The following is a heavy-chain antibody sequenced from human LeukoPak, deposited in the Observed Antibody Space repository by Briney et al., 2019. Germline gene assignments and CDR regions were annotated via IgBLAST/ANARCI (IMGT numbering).Heavy chain of an antibody. Sequence: SETLSLTCAVYGGSFSGYYWSWIRQPPGKGLEWIGEINHSVSTNYNPSLKSRVTISVDTSKNQFSLKLSSVTAADTAVYYCERQSSSGWYRYFDYWGQGTLVTVSS. J-gene: IGHJ4*02. CDR3: ERQSSSGWYRYFDY. D-gene: IGHD6-19*01. CDR2: INHSVST. CDR1: GGSFSGYY. V-gene: IGHV4-34*01.